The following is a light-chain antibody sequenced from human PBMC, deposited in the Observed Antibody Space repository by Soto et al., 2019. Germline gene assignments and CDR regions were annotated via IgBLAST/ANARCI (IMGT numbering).Light chain of an antibody. J-gene: IGKJ4*01. CDR1: QSVSGY. V-gene: IGKV3-11*01. CDR2: DAS. CDR3: QQRSNWPYLT. Sequence: EIVLTQSPDTLSLSPGERATLSCRASQSVSGYLGWYQQKPGQAPRLLIYDASNRAYGVPARFRGSGSGTNFTLTIASLEPDDFAVYYCQQRSNWPYLTFGEGTRV.